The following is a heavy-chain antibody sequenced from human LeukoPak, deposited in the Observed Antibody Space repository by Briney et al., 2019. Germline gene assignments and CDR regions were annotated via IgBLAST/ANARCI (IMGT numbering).Heavy chain of an antibody. D-gene: IGHD6-6*01. J-gene: IGHJ4*02. CDR1: GGSFGGYY. CDR2: INHSGST. V-gene: IGHV4-34*01. Sequence: SETLSLTCAVYGGSFGGYYWTWIRQPPGKGLEWIGEINHSGSTNYNPSLKSRVTISVDTSKNQFSPRLNSVTAADTAVYYCARASAYSSSSGVNYWDQGTLVTVSS. CDR3: ARASAYSSSSGVNY.